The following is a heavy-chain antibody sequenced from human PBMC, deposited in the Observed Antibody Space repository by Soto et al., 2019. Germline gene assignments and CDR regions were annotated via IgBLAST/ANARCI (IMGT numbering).Heavy chain of an antibody. D-gene: IGHD6-13*01. CDR3: AKDRSSSWRIDAFDI. CDR1: GFTFDDYA. CDR2: ISWNSGSI. J-gene: IGHJ3*02. Sequence: GGSLRLSCAASGFTFDDYAMHWVRQAPGKGLEWVSGISWNSGSIGYADSVKCRFTISRDNAKNSLYLQMNSLRAEDTALYYCAKDRSSSWRIDAFDIWGQGTMVTVSS. V-gene: IGHV3-9*01.